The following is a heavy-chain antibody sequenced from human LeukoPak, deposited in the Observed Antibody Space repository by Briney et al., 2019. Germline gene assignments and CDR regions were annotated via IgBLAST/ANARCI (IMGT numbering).Heavy chain of an antibody. J-gene: IGHJ6*02. D-gene: IGHD6-6*01. V-gene: IGHV1-18*01. CDR2: ISAYNGNT. CDR1: GGTFSSYG. Sequence: ASVKVSCKASGGTFSSYGISWVRQAPGQGLEWMGWISAYNGNTNYAQKLQGRVTMTTDTSTSTAYMELSSLRSEDTAVYYCARDWYSSSSVVRPGYYYYYGMDVWGQGTTVTVSS. CDR3: ARDWYSSSSVVRPGYYYYYGMDV.